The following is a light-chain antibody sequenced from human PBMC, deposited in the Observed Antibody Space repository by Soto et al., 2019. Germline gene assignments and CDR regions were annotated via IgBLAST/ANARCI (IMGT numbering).Light chain of an antibody. CDR1: QSISSC. J-gene: IGKJ1*01. V-gene: IGKV1-5*01. Sequence: DIQMTQSPSTLSASVGDRVTITCRASQSISSCLAWYQQKPGKAPKLLIYAASSLESGVPSRFSGSGSGAEFTLTISSLQAEDFATYYCLQHSSYPLTFGQGTKVDIK. CDR2: AAS. CDR3: LQHSSYPLT.